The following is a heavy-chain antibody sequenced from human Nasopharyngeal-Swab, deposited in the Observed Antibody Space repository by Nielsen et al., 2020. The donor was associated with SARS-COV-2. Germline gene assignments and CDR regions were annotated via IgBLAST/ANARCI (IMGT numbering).Heavy chain of an antibody. Sequence: WVRQAPGQGLEWLGRLNPNSGATDYAQKFQGRVTMTRDTSISTAHMELSSLTSDDTAVYYCVRELLYCVGGSCYSDAFDIWGQGTRVTVSS. V-gene: IGHV1-2*06. CDR2: LNPNSGAT. D-gene: IGHD2-15*01. J-gene: IGHJ3*02. CDR3: VRELLYCVGGSCYSDAFDI.